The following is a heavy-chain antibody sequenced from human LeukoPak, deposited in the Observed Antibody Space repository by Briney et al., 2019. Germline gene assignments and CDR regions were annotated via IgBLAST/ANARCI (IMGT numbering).Heavy chain of an antibody. D-gene: IGHD2-21*01. CDR2: ISYDGSNK. V-gene: IGHV3-30-3*01. CDR3: ARDQSSQGDLYFDL. J-gene: IGHJ2*01. Sequence: AGGSLRLSCAASGFTFSSYAMHWVRQAPGKGLEWVAVISYDGSNKYYADSVKGRFTISRDNSKNTLYLQMNSLRAEDTAVYYCARDQSSQGDLYFDLWGRGTLVTVSS. CDR1: GFTFSSYA.